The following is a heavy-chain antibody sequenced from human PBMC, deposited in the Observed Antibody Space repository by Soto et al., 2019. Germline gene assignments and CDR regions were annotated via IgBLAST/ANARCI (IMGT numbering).Heavy chain of an antibody. D-gene: IGHD4-4*01. CDR2: MYHGGTT. CDR1: GGSISSGSYY. J-gene: IGHJ5*02. Sequence: SETLSLTCSVSGGSISSGSYYWGWIRQTPGRGLEWIASMYHGGTTYSNPSLKSRVTISVDTSKNQFSLRLTSVTAADAAVYYFSRRGGGAAVTNCFDPWGQGTLVTVSS. V-gene: IGHV4-39*01. CDR3: SRRGGGAAVTNCFDP.